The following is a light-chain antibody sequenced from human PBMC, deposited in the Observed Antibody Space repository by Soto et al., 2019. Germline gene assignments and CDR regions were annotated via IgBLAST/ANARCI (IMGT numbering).Light chain of an antibody. CDR1: QGISNY. Sequence: DIQLTQSPSSLSASVGDRVTITCRVSQGISNYLAWYQQTPGKIPKLLIFAASTLQSGVPSRFSGSGSGTDFTLTISTLQPEDVATYYCQNYNSAPHTFGGGTKVEIK. V-gene: IGKV1-27*01. CDR2: AAS. CDR3: QNYNSAPHT. J-gene: IGKJ4*01.